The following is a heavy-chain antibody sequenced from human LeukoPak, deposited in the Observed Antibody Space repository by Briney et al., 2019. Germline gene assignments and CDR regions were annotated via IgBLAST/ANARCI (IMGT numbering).Heavy chain of an antibody. V-gene: IGHV3-23*01. J-gene: IGHJ3*01. D-gene: IGHD3-3*02. CDR3: AKDRENGNGIWDAFDV. CDR2: IGTPDST. Sequence: GGSPRLSCAASGFTFNVYAMYWVRQAPGRGLEWVSSIGTPDSTHYANSVKGRFTISRDDSKNTVFLQMNSLRAEDSATYYCAKDRENGNGIWDAFDVWGQGTVVTVSS. CDR1: GFTFNVYA.